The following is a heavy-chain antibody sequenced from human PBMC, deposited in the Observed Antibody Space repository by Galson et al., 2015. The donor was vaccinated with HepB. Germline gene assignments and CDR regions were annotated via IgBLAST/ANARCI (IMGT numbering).Heavy chain of an antibody. V-gene: IGHV3-74*01. D-gene: IGHD3-22*01. J-gene: IGHJ3*02. Sequence: SLRLSCAASGFTFSSYWMHWVRQAPGKGLVWVSRINSDGSSTSYADSVKGRFTISRDNAKNTLYLQMNSLRAEDTAVYYCARSTGDGYYDSSGHDAFDIWGQGTMVTVSS. CDR3: ARSTGDGYYDSSGHDAFDI. CDR1: GFTFSSYW. CDR2: INSDGSST.